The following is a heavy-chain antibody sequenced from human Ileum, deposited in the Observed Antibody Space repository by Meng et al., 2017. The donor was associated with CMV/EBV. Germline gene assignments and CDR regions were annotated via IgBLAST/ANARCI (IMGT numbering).Heavy chain of an antibody. V-gene: IGHV1-18*04. CDR2: VNPNNGDT. CDR1: GYGFANDL. D-gene: IGHD3-3*01. CDR3: ARHGYYSSGWSF. Sequence: QGHMVSSGPAGRKPGAAIKVSCKTSGYGFANDLTGWVRQVPGQGLECMGGVNPNNGDTKYAQKFQGRVAMSTDTSTSTAYMELRSLTSDDTAVYYCARHGYYSSGWSFWGQGTLVTVSS. J-gene: IGHJ4*02.